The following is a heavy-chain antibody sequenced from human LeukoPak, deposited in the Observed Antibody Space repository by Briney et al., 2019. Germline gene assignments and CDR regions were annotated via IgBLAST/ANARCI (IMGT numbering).Heavy chain of an antibody. V-gene: IGHV4-39*01. CDR1: GGSISSSSYY. J-gene: IGHJ4*02. D-gene: IGHD3-10*01. Sequence: SETLSFTCTVSGGSISSSSYYWGWIRQPPGKGLEWIGSVYYSGSTYYNPSLKSRVTISVDTSKNQFSLKLSSVTAADTAVYYCARAGLETYYGKSYFDYWGQGTLVTVSS. CDR3: ARAGLETYYGKSYFDY. CDR2: VYYSGST.